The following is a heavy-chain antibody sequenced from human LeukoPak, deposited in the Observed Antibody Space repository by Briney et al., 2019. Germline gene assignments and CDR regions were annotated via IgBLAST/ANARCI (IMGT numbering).Heavy chain of an antibody. CDR3: AKRSVVTTTQPGNYFDY. V-gene: IGHV3-23*01. Sequence: GGSLRLSCAASGFTFSNYAMNWVRQAPGEGLEWVSAISGHDTSTYYAGSVKGRFTISRDNSKNTLYLQMNSLRAEDTAIYYCAKRSVVTTTQPGNYFDYWGQGTLVTVSS. J-gene: IGHJ4*02. D-gene: IGHD2-21*02. CDR2: ISGHDTST. CDR1: GFTFSNYA.